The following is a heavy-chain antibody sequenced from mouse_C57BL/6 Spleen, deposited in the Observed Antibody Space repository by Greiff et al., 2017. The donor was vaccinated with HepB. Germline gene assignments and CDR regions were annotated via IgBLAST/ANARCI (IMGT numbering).Heavy chain of an antibody. Sequence: EVKLVESGGGLVKPGGSLKLSCAASGFTFSDYGMHWVRQAPEKGLEWVAYISSGSSTIYYADTVKGQVTISRDNAKNTLFLHMTSLRSEDTAVYYCARELITTVGVDYWTHGTTLTASS. D-gene: IGHD1-1*01. CDR3: ARELITTVGVDY. CDR2: ISSGSSTI. V-gene: IGHV5-17*01. CDR1: GFTFSDYG. J-gene: IGHJ2*01.